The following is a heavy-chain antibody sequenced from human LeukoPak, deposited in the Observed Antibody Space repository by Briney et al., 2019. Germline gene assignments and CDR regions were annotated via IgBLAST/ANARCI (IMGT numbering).Heavy chain of an antibody. D-gene: IGHD3-10*01. V-gene: IGHV3-15*01. CDR1: GFTFSNAW. CDR3: TTEGYYYDSGSYDY. Sequence: PGGSLRLSCAASGFTFSNAWMSWVRQAPGKGLVWVGRIKSKTDGGTTDYAAPVKGRFTISRDDSKTTLYLQMNSLKTEDTAVYYCTTEGYYYDSGSYDYWGQGTLVTVSS. CDR2: IKSKTDGGTT. J-gene: IGHJ4*02.